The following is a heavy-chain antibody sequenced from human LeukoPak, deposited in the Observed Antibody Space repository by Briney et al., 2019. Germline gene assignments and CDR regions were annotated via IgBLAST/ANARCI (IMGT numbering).Heavy chain of an antibody. CDR2: ISGSGGST. D-gene: IGHD3-16*01. CDR3: ARDPGRPRRAHYDYVWGSYLHY. CDR1: GFTFSSYS. Sequence: GGSLRLSCAASGFTFSSYSMNWVRQAPGKGLEWVSAISGSGGSTYYAGSVKGRFTISRDNSKNTLYLQMNSLRAEDTAVYYCARDPGRPRRAHYDYVWGSYLHYWGQGTLVTVSS. J-gene: IGHJ4*02. V-gene: IGHV3-23*01.